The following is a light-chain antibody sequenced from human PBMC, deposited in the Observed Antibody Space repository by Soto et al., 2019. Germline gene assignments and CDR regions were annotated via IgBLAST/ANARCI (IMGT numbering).Light chain of an antibody. V-gene: IGLV2-8*01. CDR3: SSYAGSNNLV. J-gene: IGLJ2*01. CDR1: GSDVGGYNY. Sequence: QSVLTQPPSASGSPGQSVTISCTGTGSDVGGYNYVSWYQQHPGKAPKLIIYDVTKRPSGVPDRFSGSKSGRTASLTVAGLQTYDEADYFCSSYAGSNNLVFGGGTKLTVL. CDR2: DVT.